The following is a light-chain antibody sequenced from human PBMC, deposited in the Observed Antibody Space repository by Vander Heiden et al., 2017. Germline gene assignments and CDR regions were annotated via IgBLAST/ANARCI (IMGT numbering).Light chain of an antibody. J-gene: IGLJ1*01. CDR2: EVS. V-gene: IGLV2-14*01. CDR3: SADTSSSTRV. CDR1: SSDVGGYNY. Sequence: SALTQPASVSGSPGQSTTISCTGTSSDVGGYNYVSWYQQHPGKAPKLMIYEVSNRPAGVSNRFSGSKSGNTASLTISELQAEDEADYYCSADTSSSTRVFGTGTKVTVL.